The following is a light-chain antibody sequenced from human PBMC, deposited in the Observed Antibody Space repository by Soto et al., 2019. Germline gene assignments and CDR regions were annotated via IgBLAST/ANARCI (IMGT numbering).Light chain of an antibody. CDR2: GAS. CDR1: QSIRSER. V-gene: IGKV3-20*01. Sequence: IVLTQSPDTLSLSPGERATLSCMASQSIRSERLAWYQQKPGQAHRLLIYGASSRATGIPDRFSGSGSGTDFTLTISRLEPEDFAVYYCQQYGSSPRTFGQGTKV. J-gene: IGKJ1*01. CDR3: QQYGSSPRT.